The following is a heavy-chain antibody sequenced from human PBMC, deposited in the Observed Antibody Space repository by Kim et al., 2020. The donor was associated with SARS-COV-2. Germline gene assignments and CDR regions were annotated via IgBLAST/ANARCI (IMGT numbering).Heavy chain of an antibody. D-gene: IGHD3-9*01. V-gene: IGHV3-23*01. CDR1: GFTFSSYA. CDR2: ISGSGGGT. CDR3: AKGPIRYFDWYRLDYYFDY. Sequence: GGSLRLSCAASGFTFSSYAMSWVRQAPGKGLEWVSAISGSGGGTYYADSVKGRFTISRDNSKNTLYLQMNSLRAEDTAVYYCAKGPIRYFDWYRLDYYFDYWGQGTLVTVSS. J-gene: IGHJ4*02.